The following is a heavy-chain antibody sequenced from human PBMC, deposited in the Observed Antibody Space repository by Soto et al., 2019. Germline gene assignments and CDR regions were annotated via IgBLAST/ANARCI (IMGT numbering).Heavy chain of an antibody. CDR3: ARQQWLVLNAFDI. J-gene: IGHJ3*02. CDR2: IYYSEST. CDR1: GGSISSYY. Sequence: QVQLQESGPGLVKPSETLSLTCTVSGGSISSYYWSWIRQPPGKGLEWIGYIYYSESTNYNPSLKSRVTISVDTSKNQFSLKLSSVTAADMAVYYCARQQWLVLNAFDIWGQGTMVTLSS. D-gene: IGHD6-19*01. V-gene: IGHV4-59*01.